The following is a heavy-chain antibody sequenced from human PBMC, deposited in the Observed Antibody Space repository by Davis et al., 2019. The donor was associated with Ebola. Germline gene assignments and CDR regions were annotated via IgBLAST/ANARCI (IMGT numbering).Heavy chain of an antibody. CDR1: GGSISSYY. J-gene: IGHJ4*02. CDR3: ARGVLEQWEIAVVFDY. V-gene: IGHV4-4*07. CDR2: IYTSGST. D-gene: IGHD6-19*01. Sequence: PSETLSLTCTVSGGSISSYYWSWIRQPAGKGLEWIGRIYTSGSTNYNPSLKSRVTMSVDTSKNQFSLKLSSVTAADTAVYYCARGVLEQWEIAVVFDYWGQGTLVTVSS.